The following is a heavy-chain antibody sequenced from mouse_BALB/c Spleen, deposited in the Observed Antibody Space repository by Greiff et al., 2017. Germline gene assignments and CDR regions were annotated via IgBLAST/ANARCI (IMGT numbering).Heavy chain of an antibody. Sequence: DVKLVESGGGLVKPGGSLKLSCAASGFTFSSYAMSWVRQTPEKRLEWVASISSGGSTYYPDSVKGRFTISRDNARNILYLQMSSLRSEDTAMYYCARGGYGNYHWYFDVWGAGTTVTVSS. CDR3: ARGGYGNYHWYFDV. CDR2: ISSGGST. V-gene: IGHV5-6-5*01. D-gene: IGHD2-1*01. J-gene: IGHJ1*01. CDR1: GFTFSSYA.